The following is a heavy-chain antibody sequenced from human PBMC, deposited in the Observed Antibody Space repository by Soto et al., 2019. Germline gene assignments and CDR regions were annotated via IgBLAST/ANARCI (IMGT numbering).Heavy chain of an antibody. CDR2: IYYSGST. CDR1: GGSISSGGYY. Sequence: QVQLQESGPGLVKPSQTLSLTCTVSGGSISSGGYYWSWIRQHPGKGLEWIGYIYYSGSTYYNPSLKSRVTISVDTSKNQFSLKLSSVTAADTAVYYCARRDIVVVPYLGAFDIWGQGTMVTVSS. J-gene: IGHJ3*02. V-gene: IGHV4-31*03. CDR3: ARRDIVVVPYLGAFDI. D-gene: IGHD2-2*01.